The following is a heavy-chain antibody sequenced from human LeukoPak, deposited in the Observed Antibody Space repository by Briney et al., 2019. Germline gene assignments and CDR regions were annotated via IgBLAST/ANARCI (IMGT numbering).Heavy chain of an antibody. CDR3: ARGRGGYGRYYYYYGMDV. J-gene: IGHJ6*02. V-gene: IGHV4-34*01. Sequence: PSETLSLTCAVYGGSFSGYYWSWIRQPPGKGLEWIGEINHSGSTNYNPSLKSRVTMSVDTSKNQFSLKLSSVTAADTAVYYCARGRGGYGRYYYYYGMDVWGQGTTVTVSS. D-gene: IGHD5-12*01. CDR1: GGSFSGYY. CDR2: INHSGST.